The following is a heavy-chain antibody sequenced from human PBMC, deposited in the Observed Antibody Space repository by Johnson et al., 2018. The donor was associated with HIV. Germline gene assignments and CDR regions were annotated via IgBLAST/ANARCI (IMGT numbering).Heavy chain of an antibody. V-gene: IGHV3-30*03. D-gene: IGHD3-3*01. CDR1: GFTFSSYG. CDR2: ISYDGSNK. CDR3: ASRQYFSSFDI. Sequence: QVQLVESGGGVVQPGMSLRLSCAASGFTFSSYGMHWVRQAPGKGLEWVAVISYDGSNKYYADSVKGRFTISRDNSKNTLYLQMNSLRAEDTAVYYCASRQYFSSFDIWGQGTMVTVSS. J-gene: IGHJ3*02.